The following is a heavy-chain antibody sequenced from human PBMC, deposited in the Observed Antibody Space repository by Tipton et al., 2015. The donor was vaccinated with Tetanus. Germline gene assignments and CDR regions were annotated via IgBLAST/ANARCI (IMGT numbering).Heavy chain of an antibody. D-gene: IGHD5-12*01. CDR2: IYYSGST. CDR3: ARDSMSSSGYDKEKTYYYYGMDV. CDR1: GGSISNYY. V-gene: IGHV4-59*01. J-gene: IGHJ6*02. Sequence: LRLSCTASGGSISNYYWSWIRQPPGKGLEWIGYIYYSGSTNHNPSLKSRVTISVDTSKNQFSLKLNSVTAADTAVYYCARDSMSSSGYDKEKTYYYYGMDVWGQGTTVTVSS.